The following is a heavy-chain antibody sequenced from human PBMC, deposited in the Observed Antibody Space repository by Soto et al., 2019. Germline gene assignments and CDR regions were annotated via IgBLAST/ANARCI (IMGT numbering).Heavy chain of an antibody. V-gene: IGHV3-30*18. J-gene: IGHJ4*02. CDR2: MSYDGNKK. Sequence: QVQLVESGGGVVQAGMSLRLSCVASEFTFKSYGVHWVRQAPGKGLAWVADMSYDGNKKHYAASVRGRFTISRDNSKDTLYLQMNGLRTADTAVYYCAKDSYRGDIVLTPDPYGTAYCCQGTLVPVSS. D-gene: IGHD2-15*01. CDR1: EFTFKSYG. CDR3: AKDSYRGDIVLTPDPYGTAY.